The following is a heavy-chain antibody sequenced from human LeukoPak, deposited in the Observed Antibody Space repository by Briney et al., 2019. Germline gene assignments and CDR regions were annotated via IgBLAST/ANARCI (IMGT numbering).Heavy chain of an antibody. CDR2: ISAYNGNT. J-gene: IGHJ4*02. Sequence: ASVTVSCTASGYTFTSYGISWVRQAPGQGLEWMGWISAYNGNTNYAQKLQGRVTMTTDTSTSTAYMELRSLRSDDTAVYYCARGSQDIVVVPAAIETFDYWGQGTLVTVSS. V-gene: IGHV1-18*01. CDR3: ARGSQDIVVVPAAIETFDY. D-gene: IGHD2-2*02. CDR1: GYTFTSYG.